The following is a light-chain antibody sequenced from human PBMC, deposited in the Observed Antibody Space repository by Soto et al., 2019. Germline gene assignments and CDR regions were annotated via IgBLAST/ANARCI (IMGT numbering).Light chain of an antibody. J-gene: IGLJ2*01. V-gene: IGLV2-8*01. CDR1: SSDVGGYNF. CDR3: SSYADSNIVV. Sequence: QSALTQPPSASGSPGQSVTISCTGTSSDVGGYNFGSWYQQHPGKAPKLMIYEVSERPSGVPDRFSGSKSGNTASLTVSGLQAEDEADYYCSSYADSNIVVFGGGTKLTVL. CDR2: EVS.